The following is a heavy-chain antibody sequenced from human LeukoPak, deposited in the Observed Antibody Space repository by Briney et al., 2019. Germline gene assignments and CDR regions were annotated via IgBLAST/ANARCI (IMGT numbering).Heavy chain of an antibody. V-gene: IGHV4-59*01. CDR2: IAHSGTT. Sequence: PSETLSLTCTVSGGSMSSYYWSWIRQVPGKGLAWIAYIAHSGTTSYNPSLKSRVTISVDTSKNQCSLKLTSVTAAYTTVYYCARHTYYYRSETYGRFAFDIWGQGTLVTVSS. CDR3: ARHTYYYRSETYGRFAFDI. D-gene: IGHD3-10*01. CDR1: GGSMSSYY. J-gene: IGHJ3*02.